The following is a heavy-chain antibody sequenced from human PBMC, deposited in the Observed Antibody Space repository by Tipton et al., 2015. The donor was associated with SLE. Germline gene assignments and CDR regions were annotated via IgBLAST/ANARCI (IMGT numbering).Heavy chain of an antibody. Sequence: TLSLTCTVSGGSISSSSYYWSWIRQPPGKGLEWIGEINHSGSPNYNPSLKSRVTISVDTSKNQFSLKLSSVTAADTAVYYCARGMTTLRYWGQGTLVTVSS. CDR3: ARGMTTLRY. CDR2: INHSGSP. J-gene: IGHJ4*02. CDR1: GGSISSSSYY. D-gene: IGHD4-11*01. V-gene: IGHV4-39*07.